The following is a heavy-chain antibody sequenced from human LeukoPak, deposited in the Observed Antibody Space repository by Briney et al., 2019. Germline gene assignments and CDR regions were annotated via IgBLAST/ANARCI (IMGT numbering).Heavy chain of an antibody. CDR3: AKTKGCSYGYYFDY. CDR2: MSYDGFNK. V-gene: IGHV3-30*18. D-gene: IGHD5-18*01. CDR1: GFTFSSYA. Sequence: PGRSLRLSCAASGFTFSSYAMHWVRQSLGKGLEWVAVMSYDGFNKYYADSVKGRFTISRDNSKNTLYLQMNSLRAEDTAVYYCAKTKGCSYGYYFDYWGQGTLVTVSS. J-gene: IGHJ4*02.